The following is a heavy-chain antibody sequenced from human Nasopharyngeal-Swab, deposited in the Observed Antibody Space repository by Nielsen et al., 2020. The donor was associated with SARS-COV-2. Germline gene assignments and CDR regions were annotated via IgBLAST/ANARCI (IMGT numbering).Heavy chain of an antibody. D-gene: IGHD3-9*01. Sequence: GGSLRLSCAASGFTFSSYAMHWVRKAQGKGLEGVAVISYDGSNKYYADSVKGRFTISRDNSKNTLYLQMNSLRAEDTAVYYCARDLRWRGSRYFDWSRLVDNLYYFDYWGQGTLVTVSS. V-gene: IGHV3-30-3*01. CDR3: ARDLRWRGSRYFDWSRLVDNLYYFDY. CDR1: GFTFSSYA. CDR2: ISYDGSNK. J-gene: IGHJ4*02.